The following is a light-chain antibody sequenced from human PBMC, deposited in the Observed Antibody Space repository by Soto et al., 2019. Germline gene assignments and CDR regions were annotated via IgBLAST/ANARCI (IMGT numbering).Light chain of an antibody. CDR2: GAS. CDR1: QTVSSSY. J-gene: IGKJ1*01. CDR3: QQYGNSPWT. Sequence: EIVLTQSPGTLSLSPGERATLSCRASQTVSSSYLAWYQQEPGQAPRLLIYGASSRATGIPDRFSGSGSGADLTLTISRLEPEDSAVYYCQQYGNSPWTFGQGTKVDI. V-gene: IGKV3-20*01.